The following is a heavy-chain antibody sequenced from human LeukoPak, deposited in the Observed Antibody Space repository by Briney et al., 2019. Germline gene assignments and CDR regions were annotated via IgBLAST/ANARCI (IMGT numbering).Heavy chain of an antibody. CDR2: ISSSSSTI. J-gene: IGHJ4*02. CDR1: GFTFSSYN. D-gene: IGHD3-22*01. V-gene: IGHV3-48*01. CDR3: AKGYDSSGYYLTVDY. Sequence: GGSLRLSCAASGFTFSSYNMNWVRQAPGKGLEWVSYISSSSSTIYYADSVKGRFTISRDNSKNTLYLQMNSLRAKDTAVYYCAKGYDSSGYYLTVDYWGQGTLVTVSS.